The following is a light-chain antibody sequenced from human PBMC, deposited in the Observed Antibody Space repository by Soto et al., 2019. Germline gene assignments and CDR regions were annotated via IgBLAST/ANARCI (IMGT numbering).Light chain of an antibody. CDR3: QQYGSLPQT. CDR1: QSVSSNF. J-gene: IGKJ1*01. Sequence: EIVLTQSPDTLSLSPGERTTLSCRASQSVSSNFLAWYQQKPGQAPRLLIYGASSRATGIPDRFSGSGSGTDFTLTISRLEPEYFAVYFCQQYGSLPQTFGQGTKVDIK. V-gene: IGKV3-20*01. CDR2: GAS.